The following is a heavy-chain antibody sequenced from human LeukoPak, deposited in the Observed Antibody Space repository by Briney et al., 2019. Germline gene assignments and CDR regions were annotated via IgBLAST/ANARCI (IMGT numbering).Heavy chain of an antibody. D-gene: IGHD2-2*01. CDR3: ARGYCSSTSCYYASWFDP. CDR1: GLTLSRYW. V-gene: IGHV3-74*01. Sequence: PGGSLRLSCLGSGLTLSRYWMHWVRQTPGKGLVWVSRINSVGSYTNYADSVKGRFTISRDNAKNTLYLQMNSLRAEDTAVYYCARGYCSSTSCYYASWFDPWGQGTLVTVSS. J-gene: IGHJ5*02. CDR2: INSVGSYT.